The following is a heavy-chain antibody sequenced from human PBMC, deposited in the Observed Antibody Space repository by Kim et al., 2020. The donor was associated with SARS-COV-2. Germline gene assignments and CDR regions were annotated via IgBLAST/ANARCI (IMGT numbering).Heavy chain of an antibody. CDR2: IYYSGST. V-gene: IGHV4-59*13. D-gene: IGHD5-12*01. Sequence: SETLSLTCTVSGGSISSYYWSWIRQTPGKGLEWIGYIYYSGSTNYNPSLKSRVTISVDTSKNQFSLKLSSVTAADTAVYYCAGGYSGYDYPFDYWGQGTLVTVSS. CDR1: GGSISSYY. CDR3: AGGYSGYDYPFDY. J-gene: IGHJ4*02.